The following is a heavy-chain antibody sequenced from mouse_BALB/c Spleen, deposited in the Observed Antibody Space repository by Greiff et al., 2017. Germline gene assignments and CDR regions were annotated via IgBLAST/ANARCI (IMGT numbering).Heavy chain of an antibody. V-gene: IGHV5-4*02. CDR2: ISDGGSYT. D-gene: IGHD3-2*01. J-gene: IGHJ3*01. Sequence: EVQLVESGGGLVKPGGSLKLSCAASGFTFSDYYMYWVRQTPEKRLEWVATISDGGSYTYYPDSVKGRFTISRDNAKNNLYLQMSSLKSEDTAMYYCARDETARAAYWGQGTLVTVSA. CDR3: ARDETARAAY. CDR1: GFTFSDYY.